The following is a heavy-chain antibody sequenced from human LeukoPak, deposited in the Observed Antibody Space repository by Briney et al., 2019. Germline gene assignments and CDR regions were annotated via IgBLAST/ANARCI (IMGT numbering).Heavy chain of an antibody. CDR3: AGFFYDNSGDAFDI. CDR1: GGSFTFTSHA. J-gene: IGHJ3*02. Sequence: SVKVSCKASGGSFTFTSHAISWVRQAPGQGLEWMGGLIPIYGSANYAQKFQGRVTITSDESTRTVYMELSSLRPEDSAVYYCAGFFYDNSGDAFDIWGQGTMVIVSS. V-gene: IGHV1-69*01. CDR2: LIPIYGSA. D-gene: IGHD3-22*01.